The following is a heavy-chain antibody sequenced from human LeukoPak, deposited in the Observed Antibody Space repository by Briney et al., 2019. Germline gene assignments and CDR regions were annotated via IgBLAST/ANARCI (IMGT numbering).Heavy chain of an antibody. J-gene: IGHJ4*02. CDR2: ISSSSSYI. Sequence: GGSLRLSCAACGFTFSSYSMNWVRQAPGKGLEWVSSISSSSSYIYYADSVKGRFTISRDNAKNSLYLQMNSLRAEDTAVYYCARDRIGNYAPFDYWGQGTLVTVSS. CDR1: GFTFSSYS. D-gene: IGHD4-11*01. V-gene: IGHV3-21*01. CDR3: ARDRIGNYAPFDY.